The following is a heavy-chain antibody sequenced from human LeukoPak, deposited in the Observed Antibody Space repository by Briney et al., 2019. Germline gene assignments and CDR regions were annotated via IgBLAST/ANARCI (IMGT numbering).Heavy chain of an antibody. CDR1: GGSVTSQY. D-gene: IGHD3-10*01. CDR2: IYYSGST. J-gene: IGHJ4*02. CDR3: ARESLLGEVYYFDY. V-gene: IGHV4-59*02. Sequence: SETLSLTCSVSGGSVTSQYWSWIRQPPGKGLEWIGYIYYSGSTYYNPSLKSRVTISVDTSKNQFSLKLSSVTAADTAVYYCARESLLGEVYYFDYWGQGTLVTVSS.